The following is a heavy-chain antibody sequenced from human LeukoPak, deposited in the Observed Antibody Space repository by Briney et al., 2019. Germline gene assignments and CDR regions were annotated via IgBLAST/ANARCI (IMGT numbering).Heavy chain of an antibody. CDR1: GFTFDDYA. CDR3: AKDIDASIAAAGYFDY. D-gene: IGHD6-13*01. CDR2: ISWNSGSI. J-gene: IGHJ4*02. V-gene: IGHV3-9*01. Sequence: TGGSLRLSCAASGFTFDDYAMHWVRQAPGKGLEWVSGISWNSGSIGYADSVKGRITISRDNAKNSLYLQMNSLRAEDTALYYCAKDIDASIAAAGYFDYWGQGTLVTVSS.